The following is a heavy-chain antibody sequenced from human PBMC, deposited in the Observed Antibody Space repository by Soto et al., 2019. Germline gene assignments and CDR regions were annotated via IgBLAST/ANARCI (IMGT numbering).Heavy chain of an antibody. V-gene: IGHV3-74*01. CDR2: INSDGTGT. Sequence: EVQLVESGGGLVQPGGSLRLSCAASRFTFSTYWMHWVRQAPGKGLVWVSRINSDGTGTSYADSVKGRITISRDNAKNTQYLQMNSLRSEDTAVYYCAGDSSGYSYDAFDIWGRGTMVTVSS. CDR3: AGDSSGYSYDAFDI. J-gene: IGHJ3*02. D-gene: IGHD3-22*01. CDR1: RFTFSTYW.